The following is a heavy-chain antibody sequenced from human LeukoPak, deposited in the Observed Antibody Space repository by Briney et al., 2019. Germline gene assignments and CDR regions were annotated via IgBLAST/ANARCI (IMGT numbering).Heavy chain of an antibody. D-gene: IGHD2-21*01. CDR3: ARYLFSDFYFDH. J-gene: IGHJ4*02. CDR1: GFTFSTSA. CDR2: ISIDGNNP. V-gene: IGHV3-30*01. Sequence: GGSLRLSCAASGFTFSTSAVHWIRQAPGRGLEWVAVISIDGNNPYYADTVKGRFTISRDNSKNTLYLQMTSLKTEDTAVYFCARYLFSDFYFDHWGQGTLVTVSS.